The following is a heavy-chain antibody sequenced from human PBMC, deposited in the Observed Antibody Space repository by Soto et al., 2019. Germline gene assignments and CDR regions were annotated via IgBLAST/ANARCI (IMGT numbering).Heavy chain of an antibody. D-gene: IGHD5-18*01. CDR2: ISGSGGST. J-gene: IGHJ6*02. Sequence: GGSLRLSCAASGFTFSSYAMSWVRQAPGKGLEWVSAISGSGGSTYYADSVKGRFTISRDNSKNTLYLQMNSLRAEDTAVYYCAKDGGYSYGYSPRYYYGMDVWSQGTTVTVS. CDR1: GFTFSSYA. CDR3: AKDGGYSYGYSPRYYYGMDV. V-gene: IGHV3-23*01.